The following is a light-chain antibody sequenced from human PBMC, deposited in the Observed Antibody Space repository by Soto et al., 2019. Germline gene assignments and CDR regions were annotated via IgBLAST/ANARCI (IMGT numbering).Light chain of an antibody. J-gene: IGKJ4*01. Sequence: EIVLTQSPGTLSLSPGERATLSCRASQSVSSSYLAWFQQKPGQAPRLLIYGASSRATGIPDRFSGSGSGTDFTLTISRLEPEDSAVYYCQHYGSSPLTFGGGTKVEIK. CDR2: GAS. V-gene: IGKV3-20*01. CDR3: QHYGSSPLT. CDR1: QSVSSSY.